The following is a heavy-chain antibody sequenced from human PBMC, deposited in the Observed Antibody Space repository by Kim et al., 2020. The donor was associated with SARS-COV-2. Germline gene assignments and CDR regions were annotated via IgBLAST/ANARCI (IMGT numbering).Heavy chain of an antibody. V-gene: IGHV3-66*01. CDR1: GFTVSAKS. D-gene: IGHD1-1*01. Sequence: GGSLRLSCAASGFTVSAKSMRWVRQAPGKGLEWVAVIFGADSTYYADSVKGRFTTSRDNSNNTLYLQMSSLRAEDTALYFCSRDRGERGPLDAFDLVG. J-gene: IGHJ3*01. CDR3: SRDRGERGPLDAFDL. CDR2: IFGADST.